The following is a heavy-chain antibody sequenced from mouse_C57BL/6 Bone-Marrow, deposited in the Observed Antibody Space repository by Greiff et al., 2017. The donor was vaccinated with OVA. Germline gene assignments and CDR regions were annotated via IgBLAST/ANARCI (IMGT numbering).Heavy chain of an antibody. D-gene: IGHD2-4*01. V-gene: IGHV5-6*01. J-gene: IGHJ3*01. CDR1: GFTFSSYG. CDR3: ATNYDYDAAWFAY. CDR2: ISSGGSYT. Sequence: EVQGVESGGDLVKPGGSLKLSCAASGFTFSSYGMSWVRQTPDKRLEWVATISSGGSYTYYPDSVKGRFTISRDNAKNTLYLQMSSLKSEDTAMYYCATNYDYDAAWFAYWGQGTLVTVSA.